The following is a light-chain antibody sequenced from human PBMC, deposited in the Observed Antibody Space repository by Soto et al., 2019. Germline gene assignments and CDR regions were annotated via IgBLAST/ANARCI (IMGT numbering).Light chain of an antibody. V-gene: IGKV3-11*01. CDR3: QQRSNWPG. CDR1: QSVGTN. Sequence: EIVMTQSPATLSVSPGERLTLSCRASQSVGTNLAWYQQKPGQAPRLLILGASSRATGIPDRFSGSGSGTDFTLTISSLEPEDFAVYYCQQRSNWPGFGGGTKVDIK. CDR2: GAS. J-gene: IGKJ4*01.